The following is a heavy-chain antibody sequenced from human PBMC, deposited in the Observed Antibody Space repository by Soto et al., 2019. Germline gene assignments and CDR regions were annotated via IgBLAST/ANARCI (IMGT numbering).Heavy chain of an antibody. Sequence: ASVKVSCKASGYTFTSLGISWVRQAPGQGIEWMGCVSAYNGNTKYAQDVQGRVTMTTDRSTSTAYMELRSLRSDDTAVYYCAXXXXTQLFDYXGQGTLVTVPS. V-gene: IGHV1-18*04. CDR2: VSAYNGNT. J-gene: IGHJ4*02. CDR3: AXXXXTQLFDY. CDR1: GYTFTSLG.